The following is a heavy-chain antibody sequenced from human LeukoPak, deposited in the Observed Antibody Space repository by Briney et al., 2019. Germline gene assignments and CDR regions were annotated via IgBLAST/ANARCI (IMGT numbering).Heavy chain of an antibody. CDR3: AKGGPTGSNYFDF. D-gene: IGHD1-26*01. Sequence: ETLSLTCAVYGGSFSGYYWSWIRQPPGKGLEWVSVISGSGYYSYYADSVKGRFTVSRDNSKTTLYLQMNSLRADDTAVYYCAKGGPTGSNYFDFWGQGTLVTVSS. J-gene: IGHJ4*02. CDR2: ISGSGYYS. CDR1: GGSFSGYY. V-gene: IGHV3-23*01.